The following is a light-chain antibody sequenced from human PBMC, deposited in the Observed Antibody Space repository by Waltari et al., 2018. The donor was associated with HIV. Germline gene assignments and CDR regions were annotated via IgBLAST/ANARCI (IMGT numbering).Light chain of an antibody. V-gene: IGLV1-44*01. CDR1: RSNIGRNT. CDR2: SNI. Sequence: QSVLSQPPSASGTPGQRVTISCSGSRSNIGRNTVHWYQQLQGTAPKLLIYSNIQRPSGVPDRFAGSKSGTSASLAISGLQSEDEAEYYCAAWDDSLPGSHVTFGGGTKLTVL. J-gene: IGLJ2*01. CDR3: AAWDDSLPGSHVT.